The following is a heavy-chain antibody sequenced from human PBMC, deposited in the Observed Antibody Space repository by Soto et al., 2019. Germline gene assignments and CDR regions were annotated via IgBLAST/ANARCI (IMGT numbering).Heavy chain of an antibody. CDR3: ARDQVIPYCGGDCYSDWYFDL. J-gene: IGHJ2*01. CDR1: GYTFTNYA. V-gene: IGHV1-3*04. D-gene: IGHD2-21*01. CDR2: LNTGNGNT. Sequence: QVQLVQSGAEVKEPGASVKVSCRASGYTFTNYAIHWVRQAPGQRLEWMGWLNTGNGNTKYPQKFQGRVTLPGDQSASTAYMFLSSLRSEDTAVYYCARDQVIPYCGGDCYSDWYFDLWGRCTLVTVSS.